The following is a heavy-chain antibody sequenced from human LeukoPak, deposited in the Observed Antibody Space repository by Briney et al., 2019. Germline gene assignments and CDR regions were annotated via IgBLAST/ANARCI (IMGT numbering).Heavy chain of an antibody. CDR1: GGSLNKYY. CDR3: AREIDIVVVPAAISGGIDP. CDR2: VFYTGNT. V-gene: IGHV4-59*12. D-gene: IGHD2-2*01. J-gene: IGHJ5*02. Sequence: SETLSLTCSVSGGSLNKYYWSWIRQPPGKGLEWIGYVFYTGNTNYNPSLKSRVTISVDTSKNQFSLKLSSVTAADTAVYYCAREIDIVVVPAAISGGIDPWGQGTLVTVSS.